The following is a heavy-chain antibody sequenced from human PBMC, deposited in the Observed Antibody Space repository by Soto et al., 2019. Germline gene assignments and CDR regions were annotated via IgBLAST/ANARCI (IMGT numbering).Heavy chain of an antibody. J-gene: IGHJ3*02. CDR3: ARYASSLDAFDI. Sequence: PGGSLRLSCAASGFTFSSYAMHWVRQAPGKGLEWVAVISYDGSNKYYADSVKGRFTISRDNSKNTLYLQMNSLRAEDTAVYYCARYASSLDAFDIWGQGTMVTVS. V-gene: IGHV3-30-3*01. CDR2: ISYDGSNK. CDR1: GFTFSSYA.